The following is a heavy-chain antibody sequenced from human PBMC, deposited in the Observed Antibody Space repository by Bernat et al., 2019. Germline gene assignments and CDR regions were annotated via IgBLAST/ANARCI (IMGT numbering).Heavy chain of an antibody. CDR2: ISAYNGNT. J-gene: IGHJ4*02. D-gene: IGHD3-22*01. CDR1: GYTFTNYG. V-gene: IGHV1-18*04. Sequence: QVQLVQSGAEVKKPGASVKVSCKASGYTFTNYGISWVRQAPGQGLEWMGWISAYNGNTNYAQKLQGRVTMTTDTSTNTAYMDLRSLRSDDTAVYYCARFPPWRYNYDSSGYYSTFDYWGQGTLVTVSS. CDR3: ARFPPWRYNYDSSGYYSTFDY.